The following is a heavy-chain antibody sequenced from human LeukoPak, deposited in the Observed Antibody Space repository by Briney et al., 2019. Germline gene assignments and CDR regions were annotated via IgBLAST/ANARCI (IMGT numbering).Heavy chain of an antibody. D-gene: IGHD5-18*01. CDR2: IYTSGST. Sequence: PSQTLSLTCTVSGGSISRGSYYWSWIRQPAGKGLEWIGRIYTSGSTNYNPSLKGRFTISVDTSKNQFSLKLSSVTAADTAVYYRARGGDTALGHGIDYWGQGTLVTVSS. J-gene: IGHJ4*02. V-gene: IGHV4-61*02. CDR3: ARGGDTALGHGIDY. CDR1: GGSISRGSYY.